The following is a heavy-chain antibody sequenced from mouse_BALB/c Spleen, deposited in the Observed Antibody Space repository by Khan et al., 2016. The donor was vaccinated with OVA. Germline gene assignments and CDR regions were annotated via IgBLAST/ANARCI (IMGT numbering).Heavy chain of an antibody. J-gene: IGHJ2*01. D-gene: IGHD1-1*01. V-gene: IGHV1-7*01. Sequence: QVQLQQSGAELAQPGASVKMSCKASGYTFINYWILWVKQRPGKGLEWIGYINPSTVYTEYNQNFKDKATLTADKSSSTAYMQLSSLTSEDSAVYYCARRGLRWDFDYWGQGTTLTVSS. CDR2: INPSTVYT. CDR3: ARRGLRWDFDY. CDR1: GYTFINYW.